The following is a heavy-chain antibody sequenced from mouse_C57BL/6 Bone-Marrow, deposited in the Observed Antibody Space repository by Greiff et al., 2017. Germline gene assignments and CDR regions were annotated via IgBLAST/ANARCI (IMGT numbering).Heavy chain of an antibody. Sequence: VQLVESGPGLVQPSQSLSITCTVSGFSLTSYGVHWVRQSPGKGLEWLGVIWSGGGTDYNAAFMSRLSITKDNSKSQVFFKMISLQADDTAIYYCAKKIWDGWYLDVWGTGTTGTVSS. CDR3: AKKIWDGWYLDV. V-gene: IGHV2-5*01. CDR1: GFSLTSYG. J-gene: IGHJ1*03. CDR2: IWSGGGT. D-gene: IGHD4-1*01.